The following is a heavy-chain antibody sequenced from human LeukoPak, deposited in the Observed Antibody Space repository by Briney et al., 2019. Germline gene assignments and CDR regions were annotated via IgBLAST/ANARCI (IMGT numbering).Heavy chain of an antibody. CDR2: INSEGSST. Sequence: TGGSLRLSCAASGFTFSSYWIHWVRQAPGKGRVWVSRINSEGSSTSYADSVKGRFTISRDNAKNTLYLQMNSLRAEDTAVYYCARDYDRYYMDVWGKGTTVTVSS. V-gene: IGHV3-74*01. D-gene: IGHD3-3*01. CDR3: ARDYDRYYMDV. J-gene: IGHJ6*03. CDR1: GFTFSSYW.